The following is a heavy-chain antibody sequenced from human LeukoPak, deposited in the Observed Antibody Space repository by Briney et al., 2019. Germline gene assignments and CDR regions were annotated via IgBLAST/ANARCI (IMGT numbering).Heavy chain of an antibody. Sequence: SETLSLTCAVYGGSFSGYYWSWIRQPPGKRLEWIGEINHSGSTNYNPSLKSRVTISVDTSKNQFSLKLSSVTAADTAVYYCARGRSNDYVWGSYRLQFDYWGQGTLVTVSS. D-gene: IGHD3-16*02. V-gene: IGHV4-34*01. CDR1: GGSFSGYY. J-gene: IGHJ4*02. CDR3: ARGRSNDYVWGSYRLQFDY. CDR2: INHSGST.